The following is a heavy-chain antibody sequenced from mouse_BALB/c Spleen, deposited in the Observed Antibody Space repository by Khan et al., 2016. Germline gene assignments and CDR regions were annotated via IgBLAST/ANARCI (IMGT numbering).Heavy chain of an antibody. CDR3: ATSRSGYWYYLDY. J-gene: IGHJ2*01. CDR2: IYYSGST. D-gene: IGHD3-1*01. V-gene: IGHV3-1*02. CDR1: DYSITSHYS. Sequence: EVQLQESGPDLVKPFQSLSLTCTVTDYSITSHYSWHWIRHFPGNKLEWMGYIYYSGSTNYNPSLKSRISITRDTSKNRFFLQLNSVNTEDTATYYCATSRSGYWYYLDYWGQGTTLTVSS.